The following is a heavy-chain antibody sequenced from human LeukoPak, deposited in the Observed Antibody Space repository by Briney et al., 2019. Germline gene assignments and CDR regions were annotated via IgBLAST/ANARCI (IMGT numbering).Heavy chain of an antibody. CDR2: IYYSGST. V-gene: IGHV4-39*01. J-gene: IGHJ4*02. D-gene: IGHD3-10*01. CDR1: GGSISSSSYY. Sequence: ASETLSLTCTVSGGSISSSSYYWGWIRQPPGKGLEWIGSIYYSGSTYYNPSLKSRVTISVDTSKNQFSLKLSSVTAADTAVYYCARHGYYGSGSHFDYWGQGTLVTVSS. CDR3: ARHGYYGSGSHFDY.